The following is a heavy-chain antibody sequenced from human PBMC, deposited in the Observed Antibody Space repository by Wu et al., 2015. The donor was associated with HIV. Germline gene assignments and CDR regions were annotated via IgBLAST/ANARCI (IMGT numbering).Heavy chain of an antibody. J-gene: IGHJ4*02. D-gene: IGHD6-19*01. Sequence: QVQLVQSGAEVKTPGASVKISCETFGYTFTNNYIHWMRQAPGQGLEWMGIINLVHLSANYAQKFQDRVTLTRDTSTNTVYMELSSLRSEDTAVYYCARQRAYTSGWYIFDYWGQGTLVTVSS. V-gene: IGHV1-46*01. CDR2: INLVHLSA. CDR1: GYTFTNNY. CDR3: ARQRAYTSGWYIFDY.